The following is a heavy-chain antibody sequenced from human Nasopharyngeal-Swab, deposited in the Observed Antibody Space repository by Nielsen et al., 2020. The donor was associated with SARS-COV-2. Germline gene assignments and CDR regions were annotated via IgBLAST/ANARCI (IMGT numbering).Heavy chain of an antibody. CDR1: GFTFSSYA. V-gene: IGHV3-23*01. CDR3: AKDRYCSGGACYFNGFDY. D-gene: IGHD2-15*01. Sequence: GESLKISCAASGFTFSSYAMTWIRQAPGKGLEWVPGVSGSGGTTKYADSVKGRFTISRDNSKNKLYLQMHSLRAEDTAVYYCAKDRYCSGGACYFNGFDYWGQGTLVTVSS. J-gene: IGHJ4*02. CDR2: VSGSGGTT.